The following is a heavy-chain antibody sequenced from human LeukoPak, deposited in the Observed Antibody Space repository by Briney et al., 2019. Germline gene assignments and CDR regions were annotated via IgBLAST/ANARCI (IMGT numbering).Heavy chain of an antibody. CDR1: GFSFTNYG. V-gene: IGHV3-20*04. CDR2: INYNGSNK. J-gene: IGHJ6*03. Sequence: GGSLRLSCAASGFSFTNYGMSWVRQAPGKGLEWVAGINYNGSNKEYADSVKGRFTVSRDNAKNTLYLQMNNLRAEDTALCYCAKAAVDDYGSQGNPRVYQYYHLDVWGKGTTVTVSS. CDR3: AKAAVDDYGSQGNPRVYQYYHLDV. D-gene: IGHD4-17*01.